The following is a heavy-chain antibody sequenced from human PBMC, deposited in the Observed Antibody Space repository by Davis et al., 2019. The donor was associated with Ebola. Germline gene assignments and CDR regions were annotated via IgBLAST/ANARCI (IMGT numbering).Heavy chain of an antibody. D-gene: IGHD1-26*01. CDR1: GDNQY. V-gene: IGHV1-46*01. Sequence: AASVKVSCKASGDNQYIHWVRQAPGQGLEWMGAIYPSGTTTNYAQNFQGRLTMTRDTSTGTAYMELRSLRSDDTAVYFCARTSIVGTTTTASDIWGQGTMVTVSS. CDR3: ARTSIVGTTTTASDI. J-gene: IGHJ3*02. CDR2: IYPSGTTT.